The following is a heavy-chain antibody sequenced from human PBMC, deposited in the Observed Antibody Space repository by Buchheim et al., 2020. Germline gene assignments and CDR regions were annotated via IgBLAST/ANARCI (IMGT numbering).Heavy chain of an antibody. CDR3: ARELRENGYYCYGMDV. J-gene: IGHJ6*02. V-gene: IGHV3-48*04. CDR1: GFTFSSYS. CDR2: ISSSSSTI. Sequence: EVQLVESGGGLVQPGGSLRLSCAASGFTFSSYSMNWVRQAPGKGLEWVSYISSSSSTIYYADSVKGRFTISRDNAKNSLFLRMSSLRAEDTAVYYCARELRENGYYCYGMDVWGQGTT.